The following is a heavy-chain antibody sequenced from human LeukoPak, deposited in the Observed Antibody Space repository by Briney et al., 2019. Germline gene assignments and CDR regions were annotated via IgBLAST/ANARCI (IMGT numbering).Heavy chain of an antibody. CDR1: GISLSTSGVG. CDR3: ARITMIDSYYGLHF. J-gene: IGHJ6*02. D-gene: IGHD3-22*01. CDR2: INWNDEK. Sequence: ESRPTPVDPTQTLTLPCTFSGISLSTSGVGVGWFRQPPGKAPEWLALINWNDEKVYSPSLQSRLTITKDTSNNQVTLTLTNMDPVDTATYYCARITMIDSYYGLHFWGQGTTVTVSS. V-gene: IGHV2-5*01.